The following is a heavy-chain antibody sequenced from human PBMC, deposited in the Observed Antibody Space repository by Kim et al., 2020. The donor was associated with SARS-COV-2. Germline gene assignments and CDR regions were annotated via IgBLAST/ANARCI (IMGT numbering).Heavy chain of an antibody. CDR2: ISYDGSNK. D-gene: IGHD3-3*01. V-gene: IGHV3-30*18. Sequence: LSLTCAASGFIFSTYGMHWVRQAPGKGLEWVAVISYDGSNKYYADSVKGRFTISRDNSKNTLYLQMNSLRAEDTAVYYCAKARFLEWLFAEYNWFDPWGQGTLVTVSS. J-gene: IGHJ5*02. CDR3: AKARFLEWLFAEYNWFDP. CDR1: GFIFSTYG.